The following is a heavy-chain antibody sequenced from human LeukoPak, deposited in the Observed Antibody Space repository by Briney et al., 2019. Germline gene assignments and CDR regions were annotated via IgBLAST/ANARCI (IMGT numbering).Heavy chain of an antibody. CDR3: ARVFEDTAMVTTGYYGMDV. J-gene: IGHJ6*02. D-gene: IGHD5-18*01. CDR2: ISYDGSNK. CDR1: GFTFSSYG. Sequence: AGGSLRLSCAASGFTFSSYGMHWVRQAPGKGLEWVAVISYDGSNKYYADSVKGRFTISRDNSKNTLYLQMNSLRAEDTAVYYCARVFEDTAMVTTGYYGMDVWGQGTTVTVSS. V-gene: IGHV3-30*03.